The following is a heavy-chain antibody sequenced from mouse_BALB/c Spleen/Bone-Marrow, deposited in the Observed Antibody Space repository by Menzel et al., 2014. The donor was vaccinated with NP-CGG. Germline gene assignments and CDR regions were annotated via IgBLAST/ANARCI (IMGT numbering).Heavy chain of an antibody. CDR1: RYSFTAYC. J-gene: IGHJ3*01. CDR2: INPYNGAT. CDR3: ARKGNYGWFAH. Sequence: VQLQQSGPELVKPGASVKISCKASRYSFTAYCIHWVKQSHVKSLEWIGRINPYNGATSYNQNFKDKASLTVDKSSSTAYMELHSLTSEDSAVYYCARKGNYGWFAHWGQGTLVTVSA. D-gene: IGHD2-1*01. V-gene: IGHV1-26*01.